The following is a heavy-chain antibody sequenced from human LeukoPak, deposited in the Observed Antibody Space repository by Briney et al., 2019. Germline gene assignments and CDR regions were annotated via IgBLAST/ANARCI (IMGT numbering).Heavy chain of an antibody. J-gene: IGHJ1*01. CDR2: IRYDGSDK. D-gene: IGHD6-19*01. V-gene: IGHV3-30*02. CDR3: AKDGAGFSSGWYAEYFQR. CDR1: GFIFSNYG. Sequence: GGSLRLSCAASGFIFSNYGMHWVRQAPGKGLEGGAFIRYDGSDKYYADSVKGRFTISRDNSKNTLYLELSSLRGEDTAVYYCAKDGAGFSSGWYAEYFQRWGQGSLVTVSS.